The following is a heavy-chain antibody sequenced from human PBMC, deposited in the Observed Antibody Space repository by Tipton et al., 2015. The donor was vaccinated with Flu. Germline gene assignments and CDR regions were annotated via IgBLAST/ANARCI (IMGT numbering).Heavy chain of an antibody. D-gene: IGHD2-2*01. CDR1: GGSISSYF. Sequence: TLSLTCSVSGGSISSYFWTWVRQRPGKGLEWIGSLYYTGTTDFNPSLKSRLTISGDISKNQFSLKLTSVTAADTAVYFCARDRAVVPRAFDYWGQGILVTVSS. V-gene: IGHV4-59*01. J-gene: IGHJ4*02. CDR3: ARDRAVVPRAFDY. CDR2: LYYTGTT.